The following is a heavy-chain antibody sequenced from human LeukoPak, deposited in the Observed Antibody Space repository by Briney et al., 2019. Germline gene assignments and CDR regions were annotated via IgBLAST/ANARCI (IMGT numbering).Heavy chain of an antibody. V-gene: IGHV4-34*01. CDR2: INHSGST. CDR3: AREGVTLDY. Sequence: SETLSHTCAVYGGSFSGYYWSWIRQPPGKGLEWIGEINHSGSTNYNPSLKSRVTISVDTSKNQFSLKLSSVTAADTAVYYCAREGVTLDYWGQGTLVTVSS. J-gene: IGHJ4*02. D-gene: IGHD2-21*02. CDR1: GGSFSGYY.